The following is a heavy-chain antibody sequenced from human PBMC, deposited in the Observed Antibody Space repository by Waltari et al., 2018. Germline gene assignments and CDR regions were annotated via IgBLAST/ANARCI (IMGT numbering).Heavy chain of an antibody. J-gene: IGHJ4*02. CDR2: ISWNSGSI. V-gene: IGHV3-9*01. CDR3: ARVGGTRSQNDY. CDR1: GFTFDDYA. D-gene: IGHD3-16*01. Sequence: EVQLVESGGGLVQPGRSLRLSCAASGFTFDDYAMHWLRQAPGKGLEWVSGISWNSGSIGYADSVKGRFTISRDNAKNSLYLQMNSLRAEDTALYYCARVGGTRSQNDYWGQGTLVTVSS.